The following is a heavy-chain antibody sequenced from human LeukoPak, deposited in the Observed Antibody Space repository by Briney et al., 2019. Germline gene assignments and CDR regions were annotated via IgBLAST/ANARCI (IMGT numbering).Heavy chain of an antibody. V-gene: IGHV3-72*01. CDR2: ISHKRDSHTT. D-gene: IGHD1-14*01. CDR3: VRDRSPGGYDS. Sequence: GGSLRLSRAASGFTFSSYAMSWVRQAPGKGLEWVGRISHKRDSHTTEYAASVKGRFTVSRDDSKKSLYLQMNSLKIEDTAVYYCVRDRSPGGYDSWGQGILVTVSS. J-gene: IGHJ4*02. CDR1: GFTFSSYA.